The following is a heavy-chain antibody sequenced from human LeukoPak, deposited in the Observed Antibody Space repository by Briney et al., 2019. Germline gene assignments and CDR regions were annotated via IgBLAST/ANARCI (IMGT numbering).Heavy chain of an antibody. D-gene: IGHD5-18*01. CDR1: GFTFSSYS. Sequence: GGSLRLSCAASGFTFSSYSMNWVRQAPGKGLEWVSSISSSSSYIYYADSVKGRFTISRDNSKNTLYLQMNSLRAEDTAVYYCAKAGPPGYSYGHFDYWGQGTLVTVSS. CDR2: ISSSSSYI. CDR3: AKAGPPGYSYGHFDY. V-gene: IGHV3-21*04. J-gene: IGHJ4*02.